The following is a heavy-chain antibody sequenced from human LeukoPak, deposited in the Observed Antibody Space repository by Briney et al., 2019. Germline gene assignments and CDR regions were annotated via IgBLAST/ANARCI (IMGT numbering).Heavy chain of an antibody. V-gene: IGHV1-8*03. CDR1: GYTFTSYD. J-gene: IGHJ4*02. D-gene: IGHD3-3*01. Sequence: ASVKVSCEASGYTFTSYDINWVRQATGQGLEWMGWMNPNSGNTGYAQKFQGRVTITRNTSISTAYMELSNLRSEDTAVYYCARGGDYYDFWSGYRYYFDYWGQGTLVTVSS. CDR2: MNPNSGNT. CDR3: ARGGDYYDFWSGYRYYFDY.